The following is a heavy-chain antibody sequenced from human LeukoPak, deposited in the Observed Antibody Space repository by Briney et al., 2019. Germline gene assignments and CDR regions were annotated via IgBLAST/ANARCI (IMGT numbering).Heavy chain of an antibody. J-gene: IGHJ4*02. D-gene: IGHD5-24*01. CDR1: GFTFSSYA. Sequence: GGSLRLSCAASGFTFSSYAMTWVRQAPGKGLEWVSSISVSGGTTYYADSVKGRFTISRDNSKNTLYLQMNSLRAEDTAVYYCARGAGYNYPYYFDYWGQGTLVTVSS. V-gene: IGHV3-23*01. CDR3: ARGAGYNYPYYFDY. CDR2: ISVSGGTT.